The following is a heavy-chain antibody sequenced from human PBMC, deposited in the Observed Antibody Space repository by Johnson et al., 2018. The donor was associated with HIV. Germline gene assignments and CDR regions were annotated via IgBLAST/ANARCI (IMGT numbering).Heavy chain of an antibody. D-gene: IGHD1-26*01. V-gene: IGHV3-20*04. CDR3: ARDIVGAPDAFDI. CDR1: GFTFDDYG. Sequence: MLLVESGGGVVQPGGSLRLSCAASGFTFDDYGMSWVRQAPGKGLEWVSGINWIGGSTGYADSVKGRFTISRDNAKNSLYLQMNSLRAVDTALYYCARDIVGAPDAFDIWGQGTMVTVSS. J-gene: IGHJ3*02. CDR2: INWIGGST.